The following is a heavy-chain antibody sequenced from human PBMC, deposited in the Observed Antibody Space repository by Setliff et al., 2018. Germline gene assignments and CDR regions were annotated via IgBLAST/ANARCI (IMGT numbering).Heavy chain of an antibody. D-gene: IGHD3-3*01. J-gene: IGHJ4*02. Sequence: PGGSLRLSCAASGFTFSRSAMHWVRQAPGTGLEWVAVISYDGINTYYADSVKGRFTISRDNSKNTLFLQMNSLRAEDTAVYYCARDMGGKNYNFWGGPLNYWGQGTLVTVSS. CDR3: ARDMGGKNYNFWGGPLNY. V-gene: IGHV3-30*01. CDR1: GFTFSRSA. CDR2: ISYDGINT.